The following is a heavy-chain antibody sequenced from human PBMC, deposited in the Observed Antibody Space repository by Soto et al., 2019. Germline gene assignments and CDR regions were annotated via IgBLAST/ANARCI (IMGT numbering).Heavy chain of an antibody. CDR2: ISTSSSNI. V-gene: IGHV3-48*01. D-gene: IGHD2-2*01. CDR1: GFSFSYYG. J-gene: IGHJ6*03. Sequence: EVQLVESGGGLVQPGGSLRLSCAASGFSFSYYGMNWVRQAPGKGLEWVSYISTSSSNINYADSVKGRFTISRDNAKNSLSLQMNSLRAADTAVYYCARETSTGNYYMDVWGKGTTVTVSS. CDR3: ARETSTGNYYMDV.